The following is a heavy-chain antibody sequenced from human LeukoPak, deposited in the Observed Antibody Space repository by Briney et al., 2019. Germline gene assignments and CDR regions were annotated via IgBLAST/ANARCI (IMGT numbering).Heavy chain of an antibody. V-gene: IGHV4-39*07. J-gene: IGHJ6*02. CDR2: IYDSGST. D-gene: IGHD6-6*01. CDR1: GGSIRSSYYY. CDR3: ARGRIAARRYYYGMDV. Sequence: PSETLSLTCTVSGGSIRSSYYYWGWIRQPPGKGLEWIGSIYDSGSTNYNPSLKSRVTISVDTSKNQFSLKLSSVTAADTAVYYCARGRIAARRYYYGMDVWGQGTTVTVSS.